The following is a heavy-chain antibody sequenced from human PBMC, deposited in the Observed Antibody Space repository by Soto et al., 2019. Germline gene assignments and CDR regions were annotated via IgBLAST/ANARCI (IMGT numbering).Heavy chain of an antibody. CDR3: ARAPYYDYVWGSYRHHFDY. D-gene: IGHD3-16*02. CDR1: GDSVSSNSAA. V-gene: IGHV6-1*01. Sequence: PSQTLSLTCAISGDSVSSNSAAWNWIRQSPSRGLEWLGRTYYRSKWYNDYAVSVKSRITINPDTSKNQFSLQLNSVTPEDTAVYYCARAPYYDYVWGSYRHHFDYWGQGTLVTVSS. J-gene: IGHJ4*02. CDR2: TYYRSKWYN.